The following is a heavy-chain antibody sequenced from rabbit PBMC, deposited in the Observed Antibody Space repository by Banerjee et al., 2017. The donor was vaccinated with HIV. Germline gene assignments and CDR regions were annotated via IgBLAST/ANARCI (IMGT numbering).Heavy chain of an antibody. V-gene: IGHV1S47*01. D-gene: IGHD1-1*01. CDR1: GFDFSTYG. Sequence: QEQLVESGGGLVQPGGSLKLSCKASGFDFSTYGVNWVRQAPGKGLEWIGYITYGGSAYTGSGWKGRSPIPRHNAQNTLYLQLNSLTAADTATYFCVRGSISGTDYNLWGPGTLVTVS. CDR2: ITYGGSA. J-gene: IGHJ4*01. CDR3: VRGSISGTDYNL.